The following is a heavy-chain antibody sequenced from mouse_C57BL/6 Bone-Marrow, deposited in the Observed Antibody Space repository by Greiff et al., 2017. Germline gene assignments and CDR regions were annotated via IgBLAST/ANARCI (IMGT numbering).Heavy chain of an antibody. Sequence: EVHLVESGGGLVKPGGSLKLSCAASGFTFSSYAMSWVRQTPEKRLEWVATISDGGSYTYYPDNVKGRFTISRDNAKNNLYLQMSHLKSEDTAMYYCARKIYYSNSYFDYWGQGTTLTVSS. D-gene: IGHD2-5*01. CDR1: GFTFSSYA. V-gene: IGHV5-4*01. J-gene: IGHJ2*01. CDR2: ISDGGSYT. CDR3: ARKIYYSNSYFDY.